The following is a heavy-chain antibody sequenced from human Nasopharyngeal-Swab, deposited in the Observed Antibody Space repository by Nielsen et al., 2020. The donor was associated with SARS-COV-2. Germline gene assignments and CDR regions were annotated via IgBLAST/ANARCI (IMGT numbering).Heavy chain of an antibody. CDR3: ARRSFYYGSGTVRGMDV. CDR2: IDPSDSYS. J-gene: IGHJ6*02. CDR1: GYSFSSYW. V-gene: IGHV5-10-1*01. Sequence: GESLKISCKASGYSFSSYWISWVRQMPGKGLEWMGIIDPSDSYSNYSPSFQGHVTISVDKSLSTAFLQWSSLKASDTAVYYCARRSFYYGSGTVRGMDVWGQGTTVTVSS. D-gene: IGHD3-10*01.